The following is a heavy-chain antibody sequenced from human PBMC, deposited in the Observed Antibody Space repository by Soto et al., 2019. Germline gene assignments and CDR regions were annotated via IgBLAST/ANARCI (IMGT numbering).Heavy chain of an antibody. J-gene: IGHJ4*02. CDR3: AQGDYLAALFAY. Sequence: QITLKESGPTLVKPTQTLTLACTFSGFSLSTTGEGVGWIRQPPGKALEWLAVIYWNDDKSYSPSLKSRLTISNDSTKKHVIITTMNIATVDTGTYYCAQGDYLAALFAYWGKGTLDTVSS. V-gene: IGHV2-5*01. D-gene: IGHD6-25*01. CDR1: GFSLSTTGEG. CDR2: IYWNDDK.